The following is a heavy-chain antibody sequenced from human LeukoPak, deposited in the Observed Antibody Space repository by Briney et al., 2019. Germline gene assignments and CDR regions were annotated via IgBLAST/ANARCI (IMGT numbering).Heavy chain of an antibody. CDR1: GGSITSYY. Sequence: SETLSLTCTVSGGSITSYYWSWIRQPPGKGLEWIGSIYYIGTTNYNPSLKSRVTISVDTSKNQFSLKLSSVTAADTAVYYCARVTGYMTEDYFDYWGQGTLITVSS. V-gene: IGHV4-59*01. CDR3: ARVTGYMTEDYFDY. D-gene: IGHD6-13*01. CDR2: IYYIGTT. J-gene: IGHJ4*02.